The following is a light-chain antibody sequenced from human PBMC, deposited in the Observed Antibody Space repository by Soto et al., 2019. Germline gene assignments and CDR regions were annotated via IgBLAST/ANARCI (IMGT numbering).Light chain of an antibody. J-gene: IGKJ2*01. Sequence: IQMTQSPSSLSAAVGDRDTITCRASQDVSSYLVWYQQKPGRAPELLIYAASTLQSGVPLRFSGSGSGTEFTLTISSLQPEDFATYYCQQLSYYPRTFGQGTKLEIK. CDR3: QQLSYYPRT. CDR2: AAS. V-gene: IGKV1-9*01. CDR1: QDVSSY.